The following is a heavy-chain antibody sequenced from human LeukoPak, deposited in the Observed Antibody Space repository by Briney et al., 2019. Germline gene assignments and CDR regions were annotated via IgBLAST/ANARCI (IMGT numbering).Heavy chain of an antibody. CDR2: IYYSGST. Sequence: PSETLSLTCTVSGGSISSGGYYWSWIRQHPGKGLEWIGYIYYSGSTNYNPSLKSRVTISVDTSKNQFSLKLSSVTAADTAVYYCARSPYGRTFDYWGQGTLVTVSS. CDR1: GGSISSGGYY. V-gene: IGHV4-61*08. CDR3: ARSPYGRTFDY. J-gene: IGHJ4*02. D-gene: IGHD4-17*01.